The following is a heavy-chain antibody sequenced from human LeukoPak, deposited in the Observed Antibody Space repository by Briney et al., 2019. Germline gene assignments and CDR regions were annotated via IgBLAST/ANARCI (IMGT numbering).Heavy chain of an antibody. J-gene: IGHJ4*02. CDR1: GGSISSYY. CDR3: ASDILTGNRIDY. CDR2: IYTSGST. D-gene: IGHD3-9*01. V-gene: IGHV4-4*09. Sequence: SETLSLTCTVSGGSISSYYWSWIRQPPGKGLEWIGYIYTSGSTNYNPSLKSRVTISVDTSKNQFSLKLSSVTAADTAVYYCASDILTGNRIDYWGQGTLVTVSS.